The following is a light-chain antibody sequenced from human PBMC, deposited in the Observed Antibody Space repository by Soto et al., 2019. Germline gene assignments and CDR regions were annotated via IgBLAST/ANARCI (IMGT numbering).Light chain of an antibody. CDR1: SGHNTYA. CDR3: QTWATGIAEV. Sequence: QSVLTQSPSASASLGASVKLTCTLTSGHNTYAIAWHQQQPEKGPRYLMKVNSDGSHIKGDGIPDRFSGSSSGAERYLTISSLQSEDEADYYCQTWATGIAEVFGGGTKVTVL. CDR2: VNSDGSH. J-gene: IGLJ2*01. V-gene: IGLV4-69*01.